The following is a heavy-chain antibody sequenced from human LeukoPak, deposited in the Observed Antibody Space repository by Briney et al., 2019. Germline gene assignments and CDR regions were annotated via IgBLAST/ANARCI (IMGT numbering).Heavy chain of an antibody. CDR1: GYTFTSYY. CDR3: ARDNPQIGVVGTGFDP. J-gene: IGHJ5*02. Sequence: ASVKVSCKASGYTFTSYYMHWVRQAPGQGLEWMGIINPSGGSTSYAQKFQGRVTMTRDTSISTAYMELSSLRSDDTAVYYCARDNPQIGVVGTGFDPWGQGTLVTVSS. D-gene: IGHD2-2*01. CDR2: INPSGGST. V-gene: IGHV1-46*01.